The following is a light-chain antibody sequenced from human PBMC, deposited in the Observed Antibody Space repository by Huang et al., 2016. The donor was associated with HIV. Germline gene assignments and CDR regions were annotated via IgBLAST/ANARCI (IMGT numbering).Light chain of an antibody. V-gene: IGKV3-15*01. J-gene: IGKJ2*01. Sequence: DIVMTQSPATVSVSPGERAALSCRASESIGRNLAWYQQRPGQAPRLLIYAAYTRAAGVPDRFSGSGSGTDFTLTISSLQSEDFAVYYCQQYNNWAPYTFGQGTRLEIK. CDR2: AAY. CDR3: QQYNNWAPYT. CDR1: ESIGRN.